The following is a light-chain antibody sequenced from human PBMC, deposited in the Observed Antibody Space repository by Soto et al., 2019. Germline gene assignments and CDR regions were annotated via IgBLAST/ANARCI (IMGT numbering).Light chain of an antibody. CDR1: SSDVGGYNY. CDR3: SSYTNSSPLVV. Sequence: QSALTQPGSVSGSPGQSITISCTGTSSDVGGYNYVSWYQQHPGKAPKLMIYDVSNRPSGVSNRFSGSKSGNTASLTISGLQAEDEADYYCSSYTNSSPLVVFGGGTKLTFL. J-gene: IGLJ2*01. CDR2: DVS. V-gene: IGLV2-14*01.